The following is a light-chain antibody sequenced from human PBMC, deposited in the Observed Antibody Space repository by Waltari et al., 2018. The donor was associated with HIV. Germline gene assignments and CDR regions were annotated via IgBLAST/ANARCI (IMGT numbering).Light chain of an antibody. J-gene: IGKJ3*01. CDR2: DAS. CDR3: QQYDILPFT. Sequence: DIQMTQSPSSLSASVVARVTITCRASHDISNLLNWYQQKPGKAPKLLIYDASNLETGVPSRFSGSGSGTDFAFTISSLQPEDFATYYCQQYDILPFTFGPGTKVDIK. V-gene: IGKV1-33*01. CDR1: HDISNL.